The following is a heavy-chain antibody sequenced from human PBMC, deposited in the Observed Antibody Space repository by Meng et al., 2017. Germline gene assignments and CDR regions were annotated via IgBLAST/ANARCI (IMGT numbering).Heavy chain of an antibody. V-gene: IGHV7-4-1*02. D-gene: IGHD1-26*01. CDR2: INTNTGNP. Sequence: QGQLFQFGSELKKPGSLVKVSCKASGDTFTSYAMNWVRQAPGQGLEWMGWINTNTGNPTYAQGFTGRFVFSLDTSVSTAYLRISSLKAEDTAVYYCAREGRVDFDYWGQGTLVTVSS. CDR1: GDTFTSYA. J-gene: IGHJ4*02. CDR3: AREGRVDFDY.